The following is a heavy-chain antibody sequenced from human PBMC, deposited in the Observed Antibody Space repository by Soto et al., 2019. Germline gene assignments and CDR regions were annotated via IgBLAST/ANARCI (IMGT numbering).Heavy chain of an antibody. Sequence: EVQLVESGGGLVQPGGSLRLSCAASGFTFSSYSMNWVRQAPGKGLEWVSYISSSSSTIYYADSVKGRFTISRDNAKNSLYLQMNSLRDEDTAVYYCARDFVVVVPFDYYYYGMDVCGQGTTVTVSS. CDR2: ISSSSSTI. CDR1: GFTFSSYS. D-gene: IGHD3-22*01. J-gene: IGHJ6*02. CDR3: ARDFVVVVPFDYYYYGMDV. V-gene: IGHV3-48*02.